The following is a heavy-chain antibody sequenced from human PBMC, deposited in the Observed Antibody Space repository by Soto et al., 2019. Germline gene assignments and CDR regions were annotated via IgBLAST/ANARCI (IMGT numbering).Heavy chain of an antibody. Sequence: GESLKISCRGSGYNFAGYCIAWVLQMPGKGLELMGIIYPSDSDTRYRPSFQGQVTISADKSISSAYLQWSSLRASDTAMYYCARGGVSTRTFDYWGQGTPVTVSS. CDR1: GYNFAGYC. CDR3: ARGGVSTRTFDY. CDR2: IYPSDSDT. D-gene: IGHD3-3*01. V-gene: IGHV5-51*01. J-gene: IGHJ4*02.